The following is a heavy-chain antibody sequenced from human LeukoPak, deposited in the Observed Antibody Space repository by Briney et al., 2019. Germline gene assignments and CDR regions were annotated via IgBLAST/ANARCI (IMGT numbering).Heavy chain of an antibody. CDR2: INHSGST. Sequence: SETLSLTCAVYGGSFSGYYWSWIRQPPGKGLEWIGEINHSGSTNYNPSLKSRVTISVDTSKNQFSLKLSSVTAADTAVYYCARLLFDPWGQGTLVTVSS. CDR1: GGSFSGYY. J-gene: IGHJ5*02. V-gene: IGHV4-34*01. CDR3: ARLLFDP.